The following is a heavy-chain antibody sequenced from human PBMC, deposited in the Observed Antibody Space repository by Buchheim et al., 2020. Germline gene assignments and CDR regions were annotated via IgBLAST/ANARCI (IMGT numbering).Heavy chain of an antibody. Sequence: EVQLLESGGGLVQPGEPLRLSCEASGFTFVNVAMHWFRQAPGKGLEWVSSAGTGGAGFYAESVKGRFSVSRDNSRNTRYLHMTSLRAEDTAIYYCARSRLLDYWSQGT. CDR3: ARSRLLDY. V-gene: IGHV3-23*01. CDR2: SAGTGGAG. J-gene: IGHJ4*02. D-gene: IGHD3-10*01. CDR1: GFTFVNVA.